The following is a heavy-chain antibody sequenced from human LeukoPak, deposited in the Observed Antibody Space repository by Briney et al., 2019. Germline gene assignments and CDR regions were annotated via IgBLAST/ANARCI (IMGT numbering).Heavy chain of an antibody. V-gene: IGHV1-8*03. D-gene: IGHD6-13*01. Sequence: ASVKVSCKASGYTFTSYDINWVRQATGQGLEWMGWMNPNSGNTGYAQKFQGRVTITRNTSISTAYMELSSLRSEDTAVYYCARDRYSSSWYNSGWFDPWGQGTLVTVSS. CDR2: MNPNSGNT. J-gene: IGHJ5*02. CDR3: ARDRYSSSWYNSGWFDP. CDR1: GYTFTSYD.